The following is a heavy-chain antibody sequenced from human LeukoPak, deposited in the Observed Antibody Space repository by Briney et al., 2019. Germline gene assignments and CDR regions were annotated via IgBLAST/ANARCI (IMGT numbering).Heavy chain of an antibody. D-gene: IGHD3-22*01. V-gene: IGHV1-18*01. CDR2: ISAYNGNT. J-gene: IGHJ4*02. CDR1: GYTFTNYD. CDR3: ASFTMTESPPFDY. Sequence: ASVKVSCKASGYTFTNYDINWVRQATGQGLEWMGWISAYNGNTNYAQKLQGRVTMTTDTSTSTAYMELRSLRSDDTAVYYCASFTMTESPPFDYWGQGTLVTVSS.